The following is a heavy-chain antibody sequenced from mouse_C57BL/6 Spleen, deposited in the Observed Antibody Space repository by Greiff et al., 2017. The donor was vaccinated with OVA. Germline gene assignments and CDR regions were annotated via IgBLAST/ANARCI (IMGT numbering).Heavy chain of an antibody. Sequence: QVQLKQSGAELVRPGTSVKVSCKASGYAFTNYLIEWVKQRPGQGLEWIGVINPGSGGTNYNEKFKGKATLTADKSSSTAYMQLSSLTSEDSAVYFCARTGGIGFAYWGQGTLVTVSA. CDR3: ARTGGIGFAY. V-gene: IGHV1-54*01. CDR1: GYAFTNYL. J-gene: IGHJ3*01. CDR2: INPGSGGT. D-gene: IGHD3-2*02.